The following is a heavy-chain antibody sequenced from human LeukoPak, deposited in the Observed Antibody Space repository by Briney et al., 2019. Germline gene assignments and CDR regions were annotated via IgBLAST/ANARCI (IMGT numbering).Heavy chain of an antibody. Sequence: ASVKVSCKVSGYTLTGLSMHWVRQAPGKGLEWMGTFDPENGETIYAQKFQGRVTMTEDTSTDTAYMELSSLRSEDTAVYYCARGPRYFDPDQGVVDYWGQGTLVTVSS. J-gene: IGHJ4*02. CDR3: ARGPRYFDPDQGVVDY. V-gene: IGHV1-24*01. CDR2: FDPENGET. D-gene: IGHD3-9*01. CDR1: GYTLTGLS.